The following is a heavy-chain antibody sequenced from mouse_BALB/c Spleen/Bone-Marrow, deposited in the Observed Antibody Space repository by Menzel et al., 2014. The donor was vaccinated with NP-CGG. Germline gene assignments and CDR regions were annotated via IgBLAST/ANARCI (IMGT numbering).Heavy chain of an antibody. V-gene: IGHV4-1*02. D-gene: IGHD1-1*01. CDR2: INPDSSTI. J-gene: IGHJ1*01. CDR3: ARLNYYGNLFV. Sequence: EVQRVESGGGLVHPGGSLKLSCAASGFDFSSYWMSRVRQAPGKGLEWIGEINPDSSTINYTPTLKDKFIISRDNAKNTLYLQMSKVRSEDTALYYCARLNYYGNLFVWGAGTAVTVAS. CDR1: GFDFSSYW.